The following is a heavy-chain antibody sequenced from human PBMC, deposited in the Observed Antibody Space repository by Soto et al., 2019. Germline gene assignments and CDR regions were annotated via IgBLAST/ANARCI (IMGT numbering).Heavy chain of an antibody. D-gene: IGHD3-3*01. CDR3: ARWYYYFFFQAEDGIRYL. J-gene: IGHJ2*01. CDR2: IYYSGTA. V-gene: IGHV4-39*01. Sequence: LGWISQPPGNGLEWIGTIYYSGTAYYNPSLKSRVTISVETSRNQFSLKMSSVTAADTAVYYCARWYYYFFFQAEDGIRYL.